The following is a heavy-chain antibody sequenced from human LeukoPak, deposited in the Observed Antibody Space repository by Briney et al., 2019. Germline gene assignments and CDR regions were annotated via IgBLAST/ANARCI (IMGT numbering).Heavy chain of an antibody. CDR2: MSPNSDYT. J-gene: IGHJ4*02. CDR1: GYTFTSYD. Sequence: ASVKVSCKASGYTFTSYDLNWVRQATGQGLEWMGWMSPNSDYTGYAQKFQVRVTITRNTSISTAYMELSSLRSEDTAVYYCARGDYYDSGSFDYWGQGTLVTVSS. CDR3: ARGDYYDSGSFDY. D-gene: IGHD3-22*01. V-gene: IGHV1-8*01.